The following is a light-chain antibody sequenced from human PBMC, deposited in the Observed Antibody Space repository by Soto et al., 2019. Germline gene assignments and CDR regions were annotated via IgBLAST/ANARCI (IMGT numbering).Light chain of an antibody. V-gene: IGLV1-47*01. CDR1: SSNIGSNY. CDR3: AAWDDSLSGYV. CDR2: RNN. Sequence: QSVLTQPPSASWTPGQRVTISCSGSSSNIGSNYVYWYQQLPGTAPKLLIYRNNQRPSGVPDRFSGPKSGTSASLAISGLXXXXXADYYCAAWDDSLSGYVFGTGTKLTVL. J-gene: IGLJ1*01.